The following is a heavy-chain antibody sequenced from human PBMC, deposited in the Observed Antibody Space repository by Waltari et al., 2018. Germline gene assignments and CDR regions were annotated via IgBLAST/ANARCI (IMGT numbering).Heavy chain of an antibody. CDR2: IYYSGST. D-gene: IGHD6-13*01. J-gene: IGHJ3*02. V-gene: IGHV4-59*01. Sequence: QVQLQESGPGLVKPSETLSLTCTVSGGSISSYYWSWIRQPPGKGLEWIGYIYYSGSTHYNPSLKSRVTISVDTSKNQFSLKLSSVTAADTAVYYCAREAAAAKNAFDIWGQGTMVTVSS. CDR1: GGSISSYY. CDR3: AREAAAAKNAFDI.